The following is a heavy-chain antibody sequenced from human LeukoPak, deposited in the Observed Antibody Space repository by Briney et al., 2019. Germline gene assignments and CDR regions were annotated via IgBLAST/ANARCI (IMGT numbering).Heavy chain of an antibody. CDR3: ARAGLDGIPIFGVATNWFDP. J-gene: IGHJ5*02. CDR1: GFTVSSNY. D-gene: IGHD3-3*01. Sequence: PGGSLRLSCAASGFTVSSNYMSWVRQAPGKGLEWVSVIYSGGSTYYADSVKGRFTISRDNSKNTLYLQMNSLRAEDTAVYYCARAGLDGIPIFGVATNWFDPWGQGTLVTVSS. V-gene: IGHV3-66*01. CDR2: IYSGGST.